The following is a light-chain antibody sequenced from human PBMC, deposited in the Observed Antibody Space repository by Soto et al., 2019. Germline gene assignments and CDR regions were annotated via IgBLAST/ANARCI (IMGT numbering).Light chain of an antibody. CDR3: CSYAGSYNYV. CDR1: SSDVGGYNY. V-gene: IGLV2-11*01. J-gene: IGLJ1*01. Sequence: QSALTQPRSVSGSPGQSVTISCTGTSSDVGGYNYVSWYQQHPGKAPKLMIYDVSKRPSGVPDRFSGSKSGNTASLTISGLQAEDEADYYCCSYAGSYNYVFGTGTTVTVL. CDR2: DVS.